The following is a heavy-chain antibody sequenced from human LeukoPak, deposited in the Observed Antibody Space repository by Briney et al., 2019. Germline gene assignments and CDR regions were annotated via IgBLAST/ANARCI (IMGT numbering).Heavy chain of an antibody. Sequence: SVKVSCKASGGTFSSYSISWVRQAPGQGLEWMGRIIPILGIANYAQKFQGRVTITAEKSTSTAYMELSSLRSEDTAVYYCARGWVPNSRLDYWGQGTLVTVSS. CDR2: IIPILGIA. CDR1: GGTFSSYS. J-gene: IGHJ4*02. CDR3: ARGWVPNSRLDY. V-gene: IGHV1-69*04. D-gene: IGHD2-21*01.